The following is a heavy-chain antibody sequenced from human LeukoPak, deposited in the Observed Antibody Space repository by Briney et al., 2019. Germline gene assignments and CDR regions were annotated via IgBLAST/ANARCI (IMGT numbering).Heavy chain of an antibody. CDR3: ARDQGDMVRGVSSLAY. D-gene: IGHD3-10*01. CDR2: INAGNGNT. CDR1: GYTFTSYA. J-gene: IGHJ4*02. V-gene: IGHV1-3*03. Sequence: ASVKVSCKASGYTFTSYAMHWVRQAPGQRLEWMGWINAGNGNTKYSQEFQGRVTITGDTSASTAYMELSSLRSEDMAVYYCARDQGDMVRGVSSLAYWGQGTLVTVSS.